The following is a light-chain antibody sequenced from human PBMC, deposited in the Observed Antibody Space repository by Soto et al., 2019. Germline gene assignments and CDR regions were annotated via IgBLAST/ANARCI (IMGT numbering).Light chain of an antibody. CDR2: SAS. V-gene: IGKV1-39*01. Sequence: DIQMTQSPSSLYASVGDRVIITCRASQSISNYLNWYQQEPGKAPMLLIYSASTLQGGVPSRFSGGGSGTHFTLTISSLQPEDFATYFCQQSYKKRTFGQGTKVEIK. CDR1: QSISNY. CDR3: QQSYKKRT. J-gene: IGKJ1*01.